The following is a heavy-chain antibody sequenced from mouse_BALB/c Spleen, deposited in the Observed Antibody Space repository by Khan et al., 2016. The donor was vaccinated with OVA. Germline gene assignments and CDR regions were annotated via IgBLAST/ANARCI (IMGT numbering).Heavy chain of an antibody. CDR2: IYPGTDNS. CDR1: GYIFTSYW. CDR3: AREEALYNFDH. J-gene: IGHJ2*01. V-gene: IGHV1-76*01. D-gene: IGHD3-2*02. Sequence: QVQLKESGAELVRPGASVKLSCKTSGYIFTSYWIHWVKQRSGQGLEWIARIYPGTDNSYYNEKFKDKATLTAEKSSSTAYLQLSSLKSEDSYVYFCAREEALYNFDHWGQGTTLTVSS.